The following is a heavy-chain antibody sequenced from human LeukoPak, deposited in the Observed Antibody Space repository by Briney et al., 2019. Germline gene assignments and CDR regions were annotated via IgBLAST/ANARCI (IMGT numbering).Heavy chain of an antibody. CDR1: GGTFSSYA. D-gene: IGHD6-13*01. J-gene: IGHJ4*02. CDR3: ARHGIVDSSRKYYFDY. Sequence: GASVKVSCKASGGTFSSYAISWVRQAPGQGLEWMGGIIPIFGTANYAQKFQGRVTIITDESTSTAYMELSSLRSEDTAVYYCARHGIVDSSRKYYFDYWGQGTLVTVSS. CDR2: IIPIFGTA. V-gene: IGHV1-69*05.